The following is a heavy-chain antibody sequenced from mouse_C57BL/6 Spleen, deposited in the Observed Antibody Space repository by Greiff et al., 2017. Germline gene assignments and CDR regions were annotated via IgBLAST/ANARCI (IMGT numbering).Heavy chain of an antibody. J-gene: IGHJ2*01. D-gene: IGHD2-12*01. CDR3: ARSARPSYDFDY. CDR1: GYTFTSYW. Sequence: QVQLQQPGAELVKPGASVKLSCKASGYTFTSYWMHWVKQRPGQGLEWIGMIHPNSGSTNYNEKFKSKATMTVDKSSSTAYMQLSSLTSEDSAVYYGARSARPSYDFDYWGQGTTLTVSS. CDR2: IHPNSGST. V-gene: IGHV1-64*01.